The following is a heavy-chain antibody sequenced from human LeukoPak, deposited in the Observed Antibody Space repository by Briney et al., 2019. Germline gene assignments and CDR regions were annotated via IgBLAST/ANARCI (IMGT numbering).Heavy chain of an antibody. V-gene: IGHV5-51*01. J-gene: IGHJ6*02. CDR1: GYSFNSYW. CDR2: IYPGDSDT. D-gene: IGHD2-2*02. Sequence: GESLKISCKGSGYSFNSYWIGWVRQMPGKGLEWMGVIYPGDSDTRYSPSFQGQVTISADKSISTAYLQWSSLKASDAAIYYCARLGCSSSSCYSYYYYAMDVWGQGTTVTVSS. CDR3: ARLGCSSSSCYSYYYYAMDV.